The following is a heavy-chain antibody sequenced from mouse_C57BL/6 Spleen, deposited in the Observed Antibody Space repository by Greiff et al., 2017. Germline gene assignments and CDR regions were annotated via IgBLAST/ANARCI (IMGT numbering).Heavy chain of an antibody. V-gene: IGHV1-64*01. CDR3: ARSFITTVVAEGN. Sequence: VQLQQSGAELVKPGASVKLSCKASGYTFTSYWMHWVKQRPGQGLEWIGMIHPNSGSTNYNEKFKSKATLTVDKSSSTAYMQLSSLTSEDSAVYYCARSFITTVVAEGNWGQGTTLTVSS. CDR1: GYTFTSYW. J-gene: IGHJ2*01. CDR2: IHPNSGST. D-gene: IGHD1-1*01.